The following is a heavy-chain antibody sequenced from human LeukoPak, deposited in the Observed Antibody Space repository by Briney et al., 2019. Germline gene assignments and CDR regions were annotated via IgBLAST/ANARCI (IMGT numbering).Heavy chain of an antibody. D-gene: IGHD4-17*01. CDR2: IYYSGST. Sequence: PSETLSLTCTVSGGSISSSSYYWSWIRQPPGQGLEWYGSIYYSGSTYYNPSHKSQVTISVDTSKNQFSLKLSYVTAADTAVYYCARHRGDYGYYVVMKNCFDHWGQGTLVTVSS. CDR1: GGSISSSSYY. J-gene: IGHJ5*02. CDR3: ARHRGDYGYYVVMKNCFDH. V-gene: IGHV4-39*01.